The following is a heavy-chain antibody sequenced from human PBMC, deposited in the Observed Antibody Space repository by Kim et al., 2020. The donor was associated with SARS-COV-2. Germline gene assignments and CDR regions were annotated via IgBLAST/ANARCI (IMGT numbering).Heavy chain of an antibody. V-gene: IGHV3-9*01. CDR2: ISWNSGSI. CDR1: GFTFDDYA. D-gene: IGHD6-6*01. CDR3: AKDFSSSRQGYYFDY. J-gene: IGHJ4*01. Sequence: GGSLRLSCAASGFTFDDYAMHWVRQAPGKGLEWVSGISWNSGSIGYADSVKGRFTISRDNAKNSLYLQMNSLRAEDTALYYCAKDFSSSRQGYYFDYWG.